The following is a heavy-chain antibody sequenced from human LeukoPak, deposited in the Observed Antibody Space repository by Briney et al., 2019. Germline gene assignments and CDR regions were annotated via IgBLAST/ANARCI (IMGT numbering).Heavy chain of an antibody. Sequence: PSETLSLTCGVYDGSFSSYYWSWIRQPPGKGLEWIGEINHSGSTNYNPSLKSRLTISVDTSKNQFSLKLSSVTAADTAVYYCAREAGRYFDWLLSLWGQGTLVTVSS. CDR2: INHSGST. J-gene: IGHJ4*02. CDR1: DGSFSSYY. CDR3: AREAGRYFDWLLSL. D-gene: IGHD3-9*01. V-gene: IGHV4-34*01.